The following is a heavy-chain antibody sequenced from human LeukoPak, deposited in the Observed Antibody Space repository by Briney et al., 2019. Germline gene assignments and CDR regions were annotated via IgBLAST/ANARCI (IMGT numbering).Heavy chain of an antibody. CDR2: IIPILGIA. J-gene: IGHJ4*02. CDR3: LGIDY. CDR1: GGTFSSYA. Sequence: ASVKVSCKASGGTFSSYAISWVRQAPGQGLEWMGRIIPILGIANHAQKFQGRVTITADKSTSTAYTAVYYCARTLSIAARPLGIDYWGQGTLVTVSS. V-gene: IGHV1-69*04. D-gene: IGHD6-6*01.